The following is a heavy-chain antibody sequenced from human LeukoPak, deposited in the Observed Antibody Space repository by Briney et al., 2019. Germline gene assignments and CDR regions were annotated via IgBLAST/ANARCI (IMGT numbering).Heavy chain of an antibody. D-gene: IGHD3-16*01. CDR1: GGSISSGSYY. Sequence: SETLSLTCTVSGGSISSGSYYWSWIRQPAGKGLEWIGRTYTSGSTNYNPSLKSRVTISVDTSKNQFSLKLSSVTAADTAVYYCARSRAFDYVWGSYRNYYFDYWGQGTLVTVSS. V-gene: IGHV4-61*02. J-gene: IGHJ4*02. CDR3: ARSRAFDYVWGSYRNYYFDY. CDR2: TYTSGST.